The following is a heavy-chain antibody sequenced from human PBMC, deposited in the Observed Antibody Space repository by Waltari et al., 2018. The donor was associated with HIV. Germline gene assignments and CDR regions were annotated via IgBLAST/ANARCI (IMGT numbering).Heavy chain of an antibody. CDR1: GGSVSSAGNY. CDR2: IDDRGST. CDR3: ARDPAGGYIAN. J-gene: IGHJ4*02. V-gene: IGHV4-31*03. D-gene: IGHD3-10*01. Sequence: QVELQESGPGLVKPSQTLSLTCTVSGGSVSSAGNYWTWVRQGPGKGLEWIGYIDDRGSTFYNPSLKSRVIISVDTSKNQFSLKLSSVTAADTAVYYCARDPAGGYIANWGQGTLVTVSS.